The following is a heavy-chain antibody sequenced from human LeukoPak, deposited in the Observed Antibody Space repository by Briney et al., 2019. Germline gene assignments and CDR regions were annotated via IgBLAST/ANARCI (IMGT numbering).Heavy chain of an antibody. CDR2: INHSGST. Sequence: SETLSLTCAVYGGSFSGYYWSWIRQPPGKGLEWTGEINHSGSTNYNPSLKSRVTISVDTSKNQFSLKLSSVTAADTAVYYCARGLWFGELNYWGQGTLVTVSS. J-gene: IGHJ4*02. CDR3: ARGLWFGELNY. D-gene: IGHD3-10*01. CDR1: GGSFSGYY. V-gene: IGHV4-34*01.